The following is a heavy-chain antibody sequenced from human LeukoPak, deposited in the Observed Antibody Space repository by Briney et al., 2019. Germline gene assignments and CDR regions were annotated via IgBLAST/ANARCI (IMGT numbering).Heavy chain of an antibody. D-gene: IGHD4-17*01. CDR3: ARDPMTTVTTNAFDI. CDR2: IYYSGST. CDR1: GGSISSGGYY. J-gene: IGHJ3*02. Sequence: SQTLSLTCTVSGGSISSGGYYWSWIRQHPGKGLEWIGYIYYSGSTYYNPSLKSRVTISVDTSKNQFSLKLSSGTAADTAVYYCARDPMTTVTTNAFDIWGQGTMVTVSS. V-gene: IGHV4-31*03.